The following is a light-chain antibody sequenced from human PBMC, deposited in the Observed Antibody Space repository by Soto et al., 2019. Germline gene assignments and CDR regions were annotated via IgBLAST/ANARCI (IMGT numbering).Light chain of an antibody. CDR3: QSYDSRLSGLV. Sequence: QSVLTQPPSVSGAPGQRVTISCTGSSSNIGAGYDVHWYQQLPGTAPKLLIYGNSNRPSGVPDRFSGSKSGTSASLAITGVQAEDEADYYCQSYDSRLSGLVFGTGTKVTVL. CDR1: SSNIGAGYD. V-gene: IGLV1-40*01. J-gene: IGLJ1*01. CDR2: GNS.